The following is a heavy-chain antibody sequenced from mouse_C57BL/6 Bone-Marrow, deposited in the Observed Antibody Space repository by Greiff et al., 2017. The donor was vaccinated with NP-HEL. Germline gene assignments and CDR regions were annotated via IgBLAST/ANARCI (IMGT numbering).Heavy chain of an antibody. CDR2: IYPGDGDT. D-gene: IGHD1-1*01. V-gene: IGHV1-82*01. Sequence: VQLQESGPELVKPGASVKISCKASGYAFSSSWMTWVKQGPGKGLEWIGRIYPGDGDTNSNGKFKGKATLPAAKSSSTAYMQLSSLTSEDSAVYFCARSIFITTVVEKLDYAMDYWGQGTSVTVSS. J-gene: IGHJ4*01. CDR3: ARSIFITTVVEKLDYAMDY. CDR1: GYAFSSSW.